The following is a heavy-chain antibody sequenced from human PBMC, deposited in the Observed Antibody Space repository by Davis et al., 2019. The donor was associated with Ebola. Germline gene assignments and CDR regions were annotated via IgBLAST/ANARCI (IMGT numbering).Heavy chain of an antibody. CDR2: IIPIFGTA. CDR1: GGTFSSYA. V-gene: IGHV1-69*06. J-gene: IGHJ4*02. Sequence: SVKVSCKASGGTFSSYAISWVRQAPGQGLEWMGGIIPIFGTANYAQKLQGRVTMTADTSTSTAYMELSRLRSDDTAVYYCARVGPATTTFDYWGQGTLVTVSS. CDR3: ARVGPATTTFDY. D-gene: IGHD1-26*01.